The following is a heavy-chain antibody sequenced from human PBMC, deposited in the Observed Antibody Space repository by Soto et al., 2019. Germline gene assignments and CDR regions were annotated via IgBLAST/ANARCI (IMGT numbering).Heavy chain of an antibody. J-gene: IGHJ6*02. D-gene: IGHD6-25*01. V-gene: IGHV3-21*01. Sequence: GGSLRLSCAASQFTFSVYTMHWVRQAPGKGLEWISSISTSGSQIFYADSVKGRFTVSRDNAKNSLILQMTGLKGEDTAVYYCASAAAVGALDQFYYGMDVWGQGTAVTVSS. CDR2: ISTSGSQI. CDR3: ASAAAVGALDQFYYGMDV. CDR1: QFTFSVYT.